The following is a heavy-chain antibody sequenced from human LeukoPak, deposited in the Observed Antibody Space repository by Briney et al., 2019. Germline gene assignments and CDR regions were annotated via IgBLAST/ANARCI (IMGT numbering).Heavy chain of an antibody. V-gene: IGHV3-33*01. J-gene: IGHJ4*02. CDR2: IWYDGSNK. Sequence: PGGSLRLSCAASGFTFSSYGMHWVRQAPGKGLEWVAVIWYDGSNKYYADSVKGRFTISRDNSKNSLYLQMNSLRAEDTAVYYCASSANYGDYDYWGQGTLVTVSS. D-gene: IGHD4-17*01. CDR1: GFTFSSYG. CDR3: ASSANYGDYDY.